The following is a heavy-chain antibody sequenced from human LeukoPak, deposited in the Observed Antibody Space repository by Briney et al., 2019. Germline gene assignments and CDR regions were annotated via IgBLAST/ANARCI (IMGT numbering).Heavy chain of an antibody. V-gene: IGHV3-7*01. CDR3: ARDGWSATTEYYFDY. Sequence: PGGSLRLSCAASGFTFSSYWMSWVRQAPGKGLEWVANIKQDGSEKYYVDSVKGRFTISRDNAKNSLYLQMNSLRAEDTAVYYCARDGWSATTEYYFDYWGQGTLVTVSS. J-gene: IGHJ4*02. D-gene: IGHD3-3*01. CDR1: GFTFSSYW. CDR2: IKQDGSEK.